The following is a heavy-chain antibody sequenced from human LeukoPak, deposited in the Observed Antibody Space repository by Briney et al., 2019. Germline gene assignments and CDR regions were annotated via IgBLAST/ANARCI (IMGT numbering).Heavy chain of an antibody. CDR1: GGSISSYY. J-gene: IGHJ4*02. D-gene: IGHD3-22*01. CDR2: IYYSGST. V-gene: IGHV4-59*01. CDR3: ARAYDSSGDYHY. Sequence: SETLSLTCTVSGGSISSYYWSWIRQPPGKGLEWIGYIYYSGSTNYNPSRQSRLTISVDTSKNECSLKLSSVTAADTAVYYCARAYDSSGDYHYGRQRTLVTVST.